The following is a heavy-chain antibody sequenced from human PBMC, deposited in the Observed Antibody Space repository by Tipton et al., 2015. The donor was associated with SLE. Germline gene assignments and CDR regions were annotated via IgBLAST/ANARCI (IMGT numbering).Heavy chain of an antibody. CDR2: INSDGSST. D-gene: IGHD1-26*01. CDR1: GFTFSSYW. Sequence: GSLRLSCAASGFTFSSYWMHWVRQGPGKGLAWVSRINSDGSSTSYADSVKGRFTISRDNGKNTLYLQMNSLRAEDTAVYYCARVGSGSYDVWGQGTLVTVSS. V-gene: IGHV3-74*01. CDR3: ARVGSGSYDV. J-gene: IGHJ4*02.